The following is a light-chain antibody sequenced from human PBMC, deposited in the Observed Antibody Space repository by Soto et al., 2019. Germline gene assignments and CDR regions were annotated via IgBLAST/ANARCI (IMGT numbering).Light chain of an antibody. CDR3: QVWDNSDHVL. CDR1: DIAAYS. V-gene: IGLV3-21*02. J-gene: IGLJ2*01. Sequence: SYELTQPPSVSVAPGQTASITCGGNDIAAYSVHWYQHMPGQSPVMLVFDDSARPSGIPDRFSGSNSGDTATLTISRVEAGDEADYYCQVWDNSDHVLFGGGTQLTVL. CDR2: DDS.